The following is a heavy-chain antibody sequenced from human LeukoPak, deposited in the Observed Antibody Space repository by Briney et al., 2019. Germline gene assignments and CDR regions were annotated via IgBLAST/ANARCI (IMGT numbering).Heavy chain of an antibody. CDR1: GFSFSTYS. V-gene: IGHV3-21*01. Sequence: GGSLRLSCAASGFSFSTYSMNWVRQAPGKGLEWVSSISGTSSYIYYADSVKGRFTISRDNAKNSLYLQVNSLRAEDTAVYYCAVKYNFGSRDYWGQGTLVTVSS. CDR2: ISGTSSYI. D-gene: IGHD5-18*01. CDR3: AVKYNFGSRDY. J-gene: IGHJ4*02.